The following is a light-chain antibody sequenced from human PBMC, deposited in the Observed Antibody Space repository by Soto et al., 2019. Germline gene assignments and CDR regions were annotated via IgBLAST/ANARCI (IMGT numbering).Light chain of an antibody. J-gene: IGLJ2*01. CDR1: SSDVGVYNY. CDR2: DVS. CDR3: SSYTSSGTIVV. V-gene: IGLV2-14*01. Sequence: QSALTQPDSVSGSPGHSITISCTGTSSDVGVYNYVSWYQQHPGKAPKRMVYDVSNRSSGISNRFSGCKSGNKASLTISGLQAEDEADYYCSSYTSSGTIVVFGGGTKLTVL.